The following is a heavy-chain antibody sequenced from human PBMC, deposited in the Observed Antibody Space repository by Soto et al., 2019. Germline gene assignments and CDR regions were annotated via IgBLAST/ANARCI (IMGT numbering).Heavy chain of an antibody. CDR2: INQDGSEK. D-gene: IGHD1-26*01. CDR1: GFTFSSYW. Sequence: PGGSLRLSCAASGFTFSSYWMSWVRQAPGKGLEWVARINQDGSEKYYVDSVKGRFTISRDNAKNSLYLQMNSLGAEDTAVYYCARDYPGGSYYDYWGQGTLVTVSS. J-gene: IGHJ4*02. CDR3: ARDYPGGSYYDY. V-gene: IGHV3-7*03.